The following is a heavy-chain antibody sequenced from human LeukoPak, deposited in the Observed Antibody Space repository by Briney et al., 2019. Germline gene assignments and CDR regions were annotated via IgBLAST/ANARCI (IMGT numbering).Heavy chain of an antibody. J-gene: IGHJ4*02. V-gene: IGHV3-33*08. Sequence: GGSLRLSCAASGFTFSSYSMNWVRQAPGKGLEWVAVIWYDGSNKYYADSVKGRFTISRDNSKNTLYLQMNSLRAEDTAVYYCARDRARYYFDYWGQGTLVTVSS. CDR2: IWYDGSNK. CDR1: GFTFSSYS. D-gene: IGHD1-14*01. CDR3: ARDRARYYFDY.